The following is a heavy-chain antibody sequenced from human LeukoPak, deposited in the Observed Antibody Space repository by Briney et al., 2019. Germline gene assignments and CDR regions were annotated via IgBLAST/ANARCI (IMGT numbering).Heavy chain of an antibody. V-gene: IGHV3-21*01. CDR2: ISRSSSYI. J-gene: IGHJ5*02. D-gene: IGHD6-13*01. CDR3: ARGSATGQQLVQHWFDP. Sequence: GGSLRLSCAASGFTFSSYSMNWVRQAPGKGLEWVSSISRSSSYIYYADSVKGRFTISRDNAKNSLFLQMNSLRAEDTAVYYCARGSATGQQLVQHWFDPWGQGTLVTVSS. CDR1: GFTFSSYS.